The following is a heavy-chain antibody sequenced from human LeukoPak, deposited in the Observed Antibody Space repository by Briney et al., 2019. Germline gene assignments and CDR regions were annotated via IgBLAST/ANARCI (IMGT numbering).Heavy chain of an antibody. CDR1: GFTFKNFY. D-gene: IGHD2-15*01. CDR2: ISNSGGRT. J-gene: IGHJ5*02. CDR3: AKWRSPPVVAATLDGDWFDP. Sequence: GGSLRLSCAASGFTFKNFYMSWVHQAPGKGLEWVSGISNSGGRTFYADSVKGRFTISRDDSKNTLYLQMNSLRAEDTAVYYCAKWRSPPVVAATLDGDWFDPWGQGTLVTVSS. V-gene: IGHV3-23*01.